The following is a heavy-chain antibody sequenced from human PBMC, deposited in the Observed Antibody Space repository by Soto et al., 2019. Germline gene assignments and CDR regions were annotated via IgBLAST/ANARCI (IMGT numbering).Heavy chain of an antibody. CDR3: AREGFGYSYMDV. Sequence: SVKVSCKASGGTFSSYAISWVRQAPGQGLEWMGGIIPIFGTANYAQKFQGRVTITADESTSTAYMELSSLRSEDTAVYYCAREGFGYSYMDVWGKGTTVTVSS. CDR1: GGTFSSYA. D-gene: IGHD5-12*01. V-gene: IGHV1-69*13. J-gene: IGHJ6*03. CDR2: IIPIFGTA.